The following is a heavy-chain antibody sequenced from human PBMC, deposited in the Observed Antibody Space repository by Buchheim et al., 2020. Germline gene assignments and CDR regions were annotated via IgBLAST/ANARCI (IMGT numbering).Heavy chain of an antibody. D-gene: IGHD2-15*01. V-gene: IGHV3-30-3*01. CDR1: GFTFSSYA. CDR3: ARDSVVVVVAATLANWFDP. Sequence: QVQLVESGGGVVQPGRSLRLSCAASGFTFSSYAMHWVRQAPGKGLEWVAVISYDGSNKYYADSVKGRFTISRANSKNTLYLQMNSLRAEDTAVYYCARDSVVVVVAATLANWFDPWGQGTL. CDR2: ISYDGSNK. J-gene: IGHJ5*02.